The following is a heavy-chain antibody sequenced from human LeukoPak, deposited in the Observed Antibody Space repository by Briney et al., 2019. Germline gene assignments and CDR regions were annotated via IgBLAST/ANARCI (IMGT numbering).Heavy chain of an antibody. J-gene: IGHJ6*04. Sequence: SETLSLTCTVSGGSVSSGSYYWSWIRQPPGKGLEWIGYIYYSGSTNYNPSLKSRVTISVDTSKNQFSLKLSSVTAADTAVYYCAREAPLLPAAAPRPGYYYYGMDVWGKGTTVTVSS. CDR3: AREAPLLPAAAPRPGYYYYGMDV. V-gene: IGHV4-61*01. CDR2: IYYSGST. D-gene: IGHD2-2*01. CDR1: GGSVSSGSYY.